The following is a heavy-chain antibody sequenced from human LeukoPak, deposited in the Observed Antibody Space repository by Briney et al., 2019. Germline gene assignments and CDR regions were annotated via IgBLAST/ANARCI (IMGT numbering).Heavy chain of an antibody. V-gene: IGHV1-46*01. Sequence: GASVKVSCKASGYTFTNYAINWVRQAPGQGLEWMGLINPSGGSTNYAQKCQGRLTMTRDTSTSTVYMELSSLRSEDTAVYYCARGPRITLVRGGQWYYYMDVWGKGTTVTISS. CDR2: INPSGGST. CDR3: ARGPRITLVRGGQWYYYMDV. CDR1: GYTFTNYA. D-gene: IGHD3-10*01. J-gene: IGHJ6*03.